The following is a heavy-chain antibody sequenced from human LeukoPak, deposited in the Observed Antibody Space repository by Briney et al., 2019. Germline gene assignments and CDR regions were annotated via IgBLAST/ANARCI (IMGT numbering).Heavy chain of an antibody. CDR3: ARDKYYQYDY. J-gene: IGHJ4*02. V-gene: IGHV7-4-1*02. Sequence: ASVTVSCTASGYTFTTYGMNWVRQAPGQGLEWMGWINTNTGNPTYAQGFTGRFVFSLDTSVSTAYLQISSLKAEDTAVYYCARDKYYQYDYWGQGTLVTVSS. CDR2: INTNTGNP. CDR1: GYTFTTYG. D-gene: IGHD3-16*01.